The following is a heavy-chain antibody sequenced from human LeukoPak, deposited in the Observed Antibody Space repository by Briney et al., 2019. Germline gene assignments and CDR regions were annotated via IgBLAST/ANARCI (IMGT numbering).Heavy chain of an antibody. D-gene: IGHD1-26*01. CDR1: GGTFSSYA. Sequence: ASVKVSCKASGGTFSSYAISWVRQAPGQGLEWMGGIIPIFGTANYAQKLQGRVTMTTDTSTSTAYMELRSLRSDDTAVYYCARGLGGATNYYYMDVWGKGTTVTVSS. J-gene: IGHJ6*03. CDR3: ARGLGGATNYYYMDV. CDR2: IIPIFGTA. V-gene: IGHV1-69*05.